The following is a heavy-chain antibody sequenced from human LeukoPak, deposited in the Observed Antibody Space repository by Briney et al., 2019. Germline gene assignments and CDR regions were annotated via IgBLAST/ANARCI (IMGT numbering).Heavy chain of an antibody. Sequence: ASVKVSCKASGGTFSSYAISWVRQAPGQVLEWMGRIIPILGIANYAQKFQGRVTITADKSTSTAYMELSSLRSEDTAVYYCARSRAVAERDYFYYYYGMDVWGQGTTVTVSS. CDR2: IIPILGIA. CDR1: GGTFSSYA. V-gene: IGHV1-69*04. J-gene: IGHJ6*02. D-gene: IGHD6-19*01. CDR3: ARSRAVAERDYFYYYYGMDV.